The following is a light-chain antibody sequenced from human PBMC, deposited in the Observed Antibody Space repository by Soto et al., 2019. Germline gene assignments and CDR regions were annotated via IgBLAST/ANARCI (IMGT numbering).Light chain of an antibody. J-gene: IGKJ1*01. CDR1: QSVSSN. CDR3: QQSYSRT. CDR2: GAS. V-gene: IGKV3-15*01. Sequence: EIVMTQSPATLSVSPGERATLSCRASQSVSSNLAWYQQKPGQAPRLLIYGASTRATGIPARFSGSGSGTDFTLTITSLQPEDFATYYCQQSYSRTFGQGTKVEI.